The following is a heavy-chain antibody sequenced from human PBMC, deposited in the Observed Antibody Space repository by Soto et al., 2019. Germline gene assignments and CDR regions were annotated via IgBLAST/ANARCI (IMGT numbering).Heavy chain of an antibody. V-gene: IGHV3-30-3*01. CDR3: ARGQLAFAYYFDY. CDR1: GFTFSSYA. Sequence: GGSLRLSCAASGFTFSSYAMHWVRQAPGKGLEWVAVISYDGSNKYYADSVKGRFTISRDNSKNTLYLQMNSLRAEDTAVYYCARGQLAFAYYFDYWGQGTLVTVSS. D-gene: IGHD6-6*01. CDR2: ISYDGSNK. J-gene: IGHJ4*02.